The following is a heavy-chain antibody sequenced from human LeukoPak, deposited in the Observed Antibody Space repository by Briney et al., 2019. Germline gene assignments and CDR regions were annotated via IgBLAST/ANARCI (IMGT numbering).Heavy chain of an antibody. CDR1: GFINCDYY. D-gene: IGHD6-19*01. Sequence: PGGSLRLSCAASGFINCDYYMSWVRQGQGKGLEWGASIKTDGSEKYYVDSVKGRFTISRDNAKNSLYLQMSSLRAEDTAVYYCARGGWRPDPWGQGTLVTVSS. CDR2: IKTDGSEK. V-gene: IGHV3-7*01. CDR3: ARGGWRPDP. J-gene: IGHJ5*02.